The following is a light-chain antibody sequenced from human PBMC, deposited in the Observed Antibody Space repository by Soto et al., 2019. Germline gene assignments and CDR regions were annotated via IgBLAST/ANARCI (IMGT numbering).Light chain of an antibody. CDR2: AAS. V-gene: IGKV1-39*01. CDR1: QSISSY. J-gene: IGKJ4*01. CDR3: QQYDNYKPLT. Sequence: DIQMTQSPSSLSASVGDRVTITCRASQSISSYLNWYQQKPGKAPKLLIYAASSLQSGVPSRFSGRGSGTDFTLTISSLQPEDFATYYCQQYDNYKPLTFGGGTKVDIK.